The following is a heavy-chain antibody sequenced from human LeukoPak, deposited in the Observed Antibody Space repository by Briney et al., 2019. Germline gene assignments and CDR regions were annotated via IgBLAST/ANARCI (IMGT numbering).Heavy chain of an antibody. V-gene: IGHV2-5*06. D-gene: IGHD3-22*01. CDR1: VFSLSTSGVG. CDR3: AHTYYYDSSGFDY. CDR2: IYWDDDK. J-gene: IGHJ4*02. Sequence: ESVPTLLNPPQPLTLTSTFSVFSLSTSGVGVGWIRQPPVKALDRLALIYWDDDKRYRPSLKSRLTITKDTSKNHVVLTITNMHPVDTATYYCAHTYYYDSSGFDYWGQGTLVTVSS.